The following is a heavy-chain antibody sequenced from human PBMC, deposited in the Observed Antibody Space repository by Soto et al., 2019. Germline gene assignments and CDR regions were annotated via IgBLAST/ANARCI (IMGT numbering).Heavy chain of an antibody. Sequence: GGSLRLSCAASGFTFSTYAIHWVRQAPGKGLEWVAVISYDGSNKYYADSVKGRFTISRDNSKNTLYLQMNSLRVEDTAVYYCAKNDITVAGQDYWGPGT. D-gene: IGHD6-19*01. CDR2: ISYDGSNK. V-gene: IGHV3-30-3*02. CDR1: GFTFSTYA. J-gene: IGHJ4*02. CDR3: AKNDITVAGQDY.